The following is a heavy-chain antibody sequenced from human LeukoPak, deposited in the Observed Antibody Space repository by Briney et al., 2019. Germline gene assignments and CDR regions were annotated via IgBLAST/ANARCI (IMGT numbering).Heavy chain of an antibody. J-gene: IGHJ4*01. Sequence: PGRSQRLPCAASGFTFYHYGKLCFRQAPGMGLEWVAVIWFDGRKIHYPDSVKGRFTISRDNSKNTLYLQMDNLRADDTAVYYCVRGSGGDCYGYWGDYWGQGTLVTVSP. CDR2: IWFDGRKI. CDR3: VRGSGGDCYGYWGDY. CDR1: GFTFYHYG. V-gene: IGHV3-33*01. D-gene: IGHD2-15*01.